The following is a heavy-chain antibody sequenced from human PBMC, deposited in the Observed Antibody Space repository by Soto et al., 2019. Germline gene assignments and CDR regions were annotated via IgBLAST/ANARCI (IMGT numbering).Heavy chain of an antibody. V-gene: IGHV1-46*03. CDR1: GYTFTSYY. J-gene: IGHJ4*02. D-gene: IGHD3-22*01. CDR3: AGEPVYFLAFYDGRDDY. CDR2: VNLSGGTT. Sequence: GASVKVSCKASGYTFTSYYMHWVRQAPGQGLEWMGVVNLSGGTTNYAQRFQGRVTMTRDTSTSTVYMELSSLRSEDTAVYYCAGEPVYFLAFYDGRDDYWGQGTLVTVSS.